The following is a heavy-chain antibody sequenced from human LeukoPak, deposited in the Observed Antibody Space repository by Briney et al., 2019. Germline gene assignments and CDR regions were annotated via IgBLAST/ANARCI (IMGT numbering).Heavy chain of an antibody. J-gene: IGHJ4*02. CDR2: IYYSGST. Sequence: SETLSLTCTVSGGSISSYYWSWIRQPPGKGLEWIGYIYYSGSTNYNPSLKSRVTMSVDTSKNQFSLKLSSVTAADTAVYYCASDILTGYCPRDWGQGTLVTVSS. D-gene: IGHD3-9*01. CDR3: ASDILTGYCPRD. V-gene: IGHV4-59*01. CDR1: GGSISSYY.